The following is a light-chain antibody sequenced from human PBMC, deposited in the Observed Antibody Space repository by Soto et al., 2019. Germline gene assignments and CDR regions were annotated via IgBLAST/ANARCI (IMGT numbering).Light chain of an antibody. Sequence: DIQMTQSPSSLSASVGDRVTITCQASQDISNYLNWYQQKPGTAQKLLIYDASNLETGVPSRFRGSGSGTVFTLIISGLQAEYIGTYYCQHYVRLPLSFGRGNTVEI. J-gene: IGKJ3*01. CDR2: DAS. CDR3: QHYVRLPLS. CDR1: QDISNY. V-gene: IGKV1-33*01.